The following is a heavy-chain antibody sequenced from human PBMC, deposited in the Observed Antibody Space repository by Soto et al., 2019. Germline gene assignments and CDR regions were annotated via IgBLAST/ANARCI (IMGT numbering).Heavy chain of an antibody. CDR3: ARDLEKWLNFFDY. V-gene: IGHV3-30-3*01. Sequence: PGGSLRLSCAASGFTFCSYAMHWVRQAPGKGLEWVAVISYDGSNKYYADSVKGRFTISRDNSKNTLYLQMNSLRAEDTAVYYCARDLEKWLNFFDYWGQGTLVTVSS. D-gene: IGHD6-19*01. CDR1: GFTFCSYA. J-gene: IGHJ4*02. CDR2: ISYDGSNK.